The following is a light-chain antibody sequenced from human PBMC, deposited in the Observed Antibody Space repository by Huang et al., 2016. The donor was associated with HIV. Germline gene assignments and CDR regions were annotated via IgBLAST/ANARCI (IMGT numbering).Light chain of an antibody. CDR2: GAS. J-gene: IGKJ2*01. V-gene: IGKV1-39*01. CDR1: QNINRY. CDR3: QQSAVTPRM. Sequence: DIQITQSPSSLSASVGDRVIITCRASQNINRYLNWYQQQPGKAPKLLISGASKLQSGVPSSFSGSGSGTHFTLAISSLQPEDSATYYCQQSAVTPRMFGQGTKLEI.